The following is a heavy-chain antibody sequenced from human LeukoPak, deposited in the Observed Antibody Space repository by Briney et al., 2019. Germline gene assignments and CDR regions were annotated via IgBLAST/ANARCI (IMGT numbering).Heavy chain of an antibody. Sequence: SETLSLTCAVYGGSFSGYYWNWIRQPPGKGLEWIGEINHSGSTNYNPSLKSRVTISVDTSKNQFSLKLSSVTAADTAVYYCARERRVVTILYYYYYYMDVWGKGTTVTVSS. CDR1: GGSFSGYY. CDR2: INHSGST. CDR3: ARERRVVTILYYYYYYMDV. J-gene: IGHJ6*03. D-gene: IGHD3-3*01. V-gene: IGHV4-34*01.